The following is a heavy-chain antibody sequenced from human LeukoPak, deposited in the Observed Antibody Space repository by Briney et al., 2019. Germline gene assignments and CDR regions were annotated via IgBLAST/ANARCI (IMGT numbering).Heavy chain of an antibody. CDR1: GYTFTSYG. V-gene: IGHV1-2*02. Sequence: ASVKVSCKASGYTFTSYGISWVRQAPGQGLEWMGWINPNSGGTNYAQKFQGRVTMTRDTSISTAYMELSRLRSDDTAVYYCARDGVLLWFGENWFDPWGQGTLVTVSS. D-gene: IGHD3-10*01. CDR3: ARDGVLLWFGENWFDP. CDR2: INPNSGGT. J-gene: IGHJ5*02.